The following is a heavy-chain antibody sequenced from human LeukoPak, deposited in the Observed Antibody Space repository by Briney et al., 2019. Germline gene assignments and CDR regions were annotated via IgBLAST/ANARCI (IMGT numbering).Heavy chain of an antibody. CDR1: GFTFDDYG. CDR2: INWNGGST. J-gene: IGHJ5*02. D-gene: IGHD4-11*01. V-gene: IGHV3-20*04. Sequence: GGSLRLSCAASGFTFDDYGMSWVRQAPGKGLEWVSGINWNGGSTGYADSVKGRFTISRDNAKNSLYLQMNFLRAEDMALYYCAKDQRSVQFSWFDPWGQGTLVTVSS. CDR3: AKDQRSVQFSWFDP.